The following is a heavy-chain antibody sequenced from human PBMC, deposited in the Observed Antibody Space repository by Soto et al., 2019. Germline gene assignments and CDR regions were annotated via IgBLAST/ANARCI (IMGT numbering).Heavy chain of an antibody. J-gene: IGHJ4*02. CDR1: GGSIISGDYY. Sequence: PSETLSLTCTVSGGSIISGDYYWIWIRQPPGKGLEWIGYIYYSGSTYYNPSLKSRVTISVDTSKNQFSLKLSSVTAADTAVYYCARSLWAVYDSSGYYYGPVGYWGQGTLVTVSS. D-gene: IGHD3-22*01. CDR2: IYYSGST. V-gene: IGHV4-30-4*01. CDR3: ARSLWAVYDSSGYYYGPVGY.